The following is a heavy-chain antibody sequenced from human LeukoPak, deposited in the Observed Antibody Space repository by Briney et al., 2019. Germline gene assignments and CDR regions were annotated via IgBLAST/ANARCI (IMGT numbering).Heavy chain of an antibody. CDR1: GYSFTSYW. V-gene: IGHV5-51*01. D-gene: IGHD2-21*02. CDR2: IYPSDSDT. Sequence: GESLKISSKGSGYSFTSYWIGWVRQMPGKGLEWMGIIYPSDSDTRYSPSFQGQVTISADKSISTAYLQWSSLKASDTAMYYCARHPYCGGDCYPPLWDWGQGTLVTVSS. CDR3: ARHPYCGGDCYPPLWD. J-gene: IGHJ4*02.